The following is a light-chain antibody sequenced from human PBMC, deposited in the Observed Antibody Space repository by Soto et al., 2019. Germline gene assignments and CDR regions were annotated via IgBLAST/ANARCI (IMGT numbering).Light chain of an antibody. CDR3: CSYAGSSTYV. Sequence: QSVLTQPASVPGSPGQSITTSCTGTSSDVGSYNLVSWYQQHPGKAPKLMIYEGSKRPSGVSNRFSGSKSGNTASLTISGLQAEDEADYYCCSYAGSSTYVFGTGTKVTVL. CDR1: SSDVGSYNL. CDR2: EGS. J-gene: IGLJ1*01. V-gene: IGLV2-23*01.